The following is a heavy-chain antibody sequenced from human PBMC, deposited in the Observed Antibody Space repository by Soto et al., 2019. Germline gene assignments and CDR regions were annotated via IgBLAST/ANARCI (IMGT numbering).Heavy chain of an antibody. CDR3: ARGYYSGSNPSSFGY. CDR1: GGTFSSYT. Sequence: QLQLVQSGAEVREPGSSVKVSCKASGGTFSSYTVIWVRQAPGQGLEWMGGITPTLNIAKYAEKFQGRVTITADESTSTVNMPLSSRRSEDTAVYFCARGYYSGSNPSSFGYWGQGTLVAVSS. CDR2: ITPTLNIA. D-gene: IGHD1-26*01. V-gene: IGHV1-69*01. J-gene: IGHJ4*02.